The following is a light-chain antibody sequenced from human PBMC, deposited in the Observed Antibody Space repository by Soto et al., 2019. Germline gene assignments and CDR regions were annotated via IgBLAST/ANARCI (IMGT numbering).Light chain of an antibody. V-gene: IGLV1-40*01. CDR3: QSYDSSLSGSYV. CDR1: SSNIGAGYD. Sequence: QSVLTQPPSVSGAPGQMVTIYCTGSSSNIGAGYDVHWYQQLPGTAPKLLMYGNTNRPTGVPDRFSGSKSGTSASLAITGLQAEDEADYYCQSYDSSLSGSYVFGTGTKVTVL. J-gene: IGLJ1*01. CDR2: GNT.